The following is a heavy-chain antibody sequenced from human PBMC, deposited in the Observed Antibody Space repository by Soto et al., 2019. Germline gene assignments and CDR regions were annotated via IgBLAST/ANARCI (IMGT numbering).Heavy chain of an antibody. CDR2: ISYSGST. CDR1: GGSISSSSSS. J-gene: IGHJ6*03. Sequence: QLQLQESGPGLVKPSETLSLTCTVSGGSISSSSSSWGWIRQPPGKGLEWLGIISYSGSTYYSTSLKSRVTISVDASKNLFSLKLSSVTAADTAVYYCARTYVTDVVVVPASKDYMDVWGKGTTVTVSS. CDR3: ARTYVTDVVVVPASKDYMDV. D-gene: IGHD2-2*01. V-gene: IGHV4-39*01.